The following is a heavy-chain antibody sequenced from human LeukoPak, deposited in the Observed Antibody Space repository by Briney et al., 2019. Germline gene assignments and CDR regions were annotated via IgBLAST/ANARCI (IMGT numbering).Heavy chain of an antibody. Sequence: SVKVFCKASGGTFSSYAISWVRQAPGHGLEWMGGFIPIFGTANYAQKFQGRVTITADESTSTAYMELSSLRSEDTAVYYCARDQGVAGTGKKYFQHWGQGTLVTVSS. V-gene: IGHV1-69*13. CDR2: FIPIFGTA. CDR3: ARDQGVAGTGKKYFQH. CDR1: GGTFSSYA. D-gene: IGHD6-19*01. J-gene: IGHJ1*01.